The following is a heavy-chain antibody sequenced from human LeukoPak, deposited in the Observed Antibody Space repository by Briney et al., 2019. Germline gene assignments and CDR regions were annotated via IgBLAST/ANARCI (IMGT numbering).Heavy chain of an antibody. V-gene: IGHV1-2*02. CDR3: ARDDFYDVSGFDS. J-gene: IGHJ4*02. CDR2: INPNSGGT. Sequence: ASVKVSCKASGYTFTDRYVHWVRQAPGQGLEWIRWINPNSGGTKYAQNFQGRVSMTRDTSITTAYMELSRLRSDDTAVYYCARDDFYDVSGFDSWGQGTRVTVSS. CDR1: GYTFTDRY. D-gene: IGHD3-22*01.